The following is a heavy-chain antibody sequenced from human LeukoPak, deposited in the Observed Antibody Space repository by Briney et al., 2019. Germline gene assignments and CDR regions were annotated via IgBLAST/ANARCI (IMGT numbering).Heavy chain of an antibody. V-gene: IGHV1-8*01. Sequence: GASVKVSCRASGYTFTSYDINWVRQATGQGLEWMGWMNPNSGNTGYAQKFQGRVTMTRNTSISTAYMELSSLKTEDTAVYYCTTGAPKRYSYGRTYYYYYYMDVWGKGTTVTISS. CDR3: TTGAPKRYSYGRTYYYYYYMDV. J-gene: IGHJ6*03. CDR1: GYTFTSYD. CDR2: MNPNSGNT. D-gene: IGHD5-18*01.